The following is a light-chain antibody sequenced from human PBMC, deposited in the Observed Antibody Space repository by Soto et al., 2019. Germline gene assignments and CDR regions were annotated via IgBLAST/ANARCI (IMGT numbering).Light chain of an antibody. CDR2: DAS. J-gene: IGKJ1*01. CDR1: QSLSSGY. CDR3: QQSYNTQWT. Sequence: EIVLTQSPGTLSLSPGERVTLSCRASQSLSSGYLAWYQQKFGQAPRLLIYDASRRATGIPERFSGSGSGTDFTLTISSLQPEDFATYYCQQSYNTQWTFGQGTKVDIK. V-gene: IGKV3D-20*02.